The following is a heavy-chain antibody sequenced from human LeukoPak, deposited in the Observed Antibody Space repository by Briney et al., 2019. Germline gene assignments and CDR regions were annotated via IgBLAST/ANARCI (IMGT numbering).Heavy chain of an antibody. V-gene: IGHV3-30*04. CDR1: GFTFSSSA. Sequence: GGSLRLSCAASGFTFSSSAMHRVRQAPGKGLEWVAVVSYDGSNKYYANSVKGRFTIFRDKSKNTLHLQMDSLRAEDTAIYYCARDTSFAVGATLDFWGQGTLVTVSS. D-gene: IGHD1-26*01. CDR2: VSYDGSNK. CDR3: ARDTSFAVGATLDF. J-gene: IGHJ4*02.